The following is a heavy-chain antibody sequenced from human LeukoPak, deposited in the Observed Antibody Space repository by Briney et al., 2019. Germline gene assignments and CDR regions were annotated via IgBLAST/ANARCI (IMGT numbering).Heavy chain of an antibody. V-gene: IGHV4-39*01. CDR2: IYYSGST. Sequence: PSETLSLTCTVSGGSISNYYWGWIRQPPGKGLEWIGSIYYSGSTYYNPSLKSRVTISVDTSKNQFSLKLSSVTAADTAVYYCARLYSGTRPPDYWGQGTLVTVSS. D-gene: IGHD3-10*01. CDR1: GGSISNYY. CDR3: ARLYSGTRPPDY. J-gene: IGHJ4*02.